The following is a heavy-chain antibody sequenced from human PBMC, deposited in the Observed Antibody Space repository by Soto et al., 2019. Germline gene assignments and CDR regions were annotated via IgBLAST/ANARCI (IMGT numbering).Heavy chain of an antibody. CDR2: IDPSDSQT. D-gene: IGHD3-22*01. V-gene: IGHV5-10-1*01. Sequence: GESLKISCKGSGYSVAGYWITWVRQKPGKGLEWMGRIDPSDSQTYYSPSFRGHVTISATKSITTVFLQWSSLRASDTAMYYCARQIYDSDTGPNFQYYFDSWGQGTPVTVSS. J-gene: IGHJ4*02. CDR1: GYSVAGYW. CDR3: ARQIYDSDTGPNFQYYFDS.